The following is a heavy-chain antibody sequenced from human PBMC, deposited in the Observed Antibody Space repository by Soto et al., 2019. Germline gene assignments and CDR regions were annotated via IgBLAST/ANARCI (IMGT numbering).Heavy chain of an antibody. V-gene: IGHV3-30-3*01. CDR2: ISYDGSNK. Sequence: QVQLVESGGGVVQPGRSLRLSCAASGFTFSSYAMHWVRQAPGKGLEWVAAISYDGSNKYYADSVKGRFTISRDNSKNTLYLQMNSLRAEDTAVYYCARVPRNGDYLDYWGQGTLVTVSS. CDR1: GFTFSSYA. D-gene: IGHD4-17*01. CDR3: ARVPRNGDYLDY. J-gene: IGHJ4*02.